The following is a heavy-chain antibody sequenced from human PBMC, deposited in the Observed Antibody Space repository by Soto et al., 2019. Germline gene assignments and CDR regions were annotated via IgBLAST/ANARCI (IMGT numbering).Heavy chain of an antibody. V-gene: IGHV1-18*01. Sequence: GASVKVSCKASGYTFTSYGISWVRQAPGQGFEWMGWISAYNGNTNYAQKLQGRVTINPDTSKNQFSLQLNSVTPEDTAVYYCARDPAYSSSWTYNWFDPWGQGTLVTVSS. D-gene: IGHD6-13*01. CDR1: GYTFTSYG. CDR3: ARDPAYSSSWTYNWFDP. J-gene: IGHJ5*02. CDR2: ISAYNGNT.